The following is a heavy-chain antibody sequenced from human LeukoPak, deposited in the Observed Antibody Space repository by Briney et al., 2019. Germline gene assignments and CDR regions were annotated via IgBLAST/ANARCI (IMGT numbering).Heavy chain of an antibody. J-gene: IGHJ3*02. CDR2: IYSGGST. CDR3: ARGRGNGDYDYDAFDI. Sequence: PGGSLRLSCAASGFTVSSNYMSWVRQAPGKGLEWVSVIYSGGSTYYADSVKGRFTISRDNSKNTLYLQMNSLRAEDTAVYYCARGRGNGDYDYDAFDICGQGTMVTVSS. CDR1: GFTVSSNY. V-gene: IGHV3-66*02. D-gene: IGHD4-17*01.